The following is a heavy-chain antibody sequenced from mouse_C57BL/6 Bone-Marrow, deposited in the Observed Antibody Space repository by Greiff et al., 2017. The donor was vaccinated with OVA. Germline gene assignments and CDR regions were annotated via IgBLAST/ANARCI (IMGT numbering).Heavy chain of an antibody. V-gene: IGHV1-78*01. CDR1: GYTFTDHT. CDR3: ARRGYYYGSSYWYFDV. J-gene: IGHJ1*03. CDR2: IYPRDGST. D-gene: IGHD1-1*01. Sequence: VQLQQSDAELVKPGASVKISCKVSGYTFTDHTIHWMKQRPEQGLEWIGYIYPRDGSTKYNEKFKGKATLTADKSSSTAYMQLNSLTSEDSAVYFGARRGYYYGSSYWYFDVWGTGTTVTVSS.